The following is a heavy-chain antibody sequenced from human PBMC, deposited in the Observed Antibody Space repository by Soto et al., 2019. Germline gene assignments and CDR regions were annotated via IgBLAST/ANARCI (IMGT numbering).Heavy chain of an antibody. Sequence: QVQLVQSGAEVKKPGASVKVSCKASGYTFTSYDINWVRQATGQGLEWMGCMNPNSNNTGYAQKFQGKVTMPMNTSLSPAYLELSSLRSEDTAVDYGAREGVRGMDVWGQGTTVTVSS. V-gene: IGHV1-8*01. CDR2: MNPNSNNT. D-gene: IGHD3-16*01. J-gene: IGHJ6*02. CDR1: GYTFTSYD. CDR3: AREGVRGMDV.